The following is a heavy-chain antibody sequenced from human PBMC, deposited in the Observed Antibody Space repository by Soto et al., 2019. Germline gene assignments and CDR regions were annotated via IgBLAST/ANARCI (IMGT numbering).Heavy chain of an antibody. CDR3: ARREGPLIHNYFDA. CDR2: IKQDGREK. J-gene: IGHJ5*02. CDR1: GFTFSIYW. D-gene: IGHD3-22*01. Sequence: PGGSLRLSCAASGFTFSIYWMSWVRQAPGKGLEWVANIKQDGREKYYVDSVKGRFTISRDNSKNTLYLQMNSLRVEDTSLNYSARREGPLIHNYFDAWGQGTLVTASS. V-gene: IGHV3-7*03.